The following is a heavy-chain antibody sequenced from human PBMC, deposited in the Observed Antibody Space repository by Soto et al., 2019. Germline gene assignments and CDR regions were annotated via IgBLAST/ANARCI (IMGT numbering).Heavy chain of an antibody. CDR2: IFSNDEK. V-gene: IGHV2-26*01. Sequence: QVTLKESGPVLVKPTETLTLNCTVSGFSLSNARMGVSWIRQPPGKALEWLAHIFSNDEKSYSTSLKSRLTISKDTSKSQVVLTIANIDPVDTTTYYCASSYYDFWSGYYPLFGYGGQGTLVTVSS. D-gene: IGHD3-3*01. J-gene: IGHJ4*02. CDR1: GFSLSNARMG. CDR3: ASSYYDFWSGYYPLFGY.